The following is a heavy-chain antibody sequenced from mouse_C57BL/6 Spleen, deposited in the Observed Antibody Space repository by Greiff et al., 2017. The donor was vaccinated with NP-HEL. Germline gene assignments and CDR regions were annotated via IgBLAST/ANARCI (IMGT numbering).Heavy chain of an antibody. V-gene: IGHV1-55*01. D-gene: IGHD2-3*01. CDR3: ASNDGYFHFDV. J-gene: IGHJ1*03. CDR2: IYPGSGST. Sequence: QVHVKQPGAELVKPGASVKMSCKASGYTFTSYWITWVKQRPGQGLEWIGDIYPGSGSTNYNEKFKSKATLTVDKSSSTAYMQLSSLTSEDSAVYYCASNDGYFHFDVWGTGTTVTVSS. CDR1: GYTFTSYW.